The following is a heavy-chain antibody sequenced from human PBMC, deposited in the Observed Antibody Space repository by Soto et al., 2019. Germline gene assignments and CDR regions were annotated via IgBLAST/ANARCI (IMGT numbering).Heavy chain of an antibody. Sequence: ASVKVSCKASGFSFTGYYIHWLRQAPGQGLEWMGWINAHSGGTEYAQKFQGRVTLTRDTSVATAYLTLTSLTSDDTALYYCAKDLTRQLAYWLDPWGQGTQVTVSS. CDR1: GFSFTGYY. CDR2: INAHSGGT. J-gene: IGHJ5*02. CDR3: AKDLTRQLAYWLDP. D-gene: IGHD6-6*01. V-gene: IGHV1-2*02.